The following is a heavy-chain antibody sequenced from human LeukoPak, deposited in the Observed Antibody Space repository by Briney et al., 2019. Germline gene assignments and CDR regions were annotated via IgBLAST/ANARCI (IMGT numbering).Heavy chain of an antibody. CDR1: GGSISSYY. CDR3: AGSVYCSGRSCYSPYYFYYGMDV. D-gene: IGHD2-15*01. CDR2: IYYSGST. J-gene: IGHJ6*02. V-gene: IGHV4-59*01. Sequence: SETLSLTCTVSGGSISSYYWSWIRQPPGKGLEWIGYIYYSGSTNYNPSLKSRVTISVDTTKNQLSLRLSSVTAADTAVYYCAGSVYCSGRSCYSPYYFYYGMDVWGQGTTVTVSS.